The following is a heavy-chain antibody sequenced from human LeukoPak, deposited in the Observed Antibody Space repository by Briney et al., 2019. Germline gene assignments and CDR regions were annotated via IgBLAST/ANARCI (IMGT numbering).Heavy chain of an antibody. J-gene: IGHJ4*02. CDR2: ISYDGSNK. V-gene: IGHV3-30*04. CDR3: ARAAGWDTAMVTDY. Sequence: GGSLRLSCAASGFTFSSYAMHWVRQAPGKGLEWVAVISYDGSNKYYADSVKGRFTISRDNSKNTLYLQMNSLRAEDTAVYYCARAAGWDTAMVTDYWGQGTLVTVSS. D-gene: IGHD5-18*01. CDR1: GFTFSSYA.